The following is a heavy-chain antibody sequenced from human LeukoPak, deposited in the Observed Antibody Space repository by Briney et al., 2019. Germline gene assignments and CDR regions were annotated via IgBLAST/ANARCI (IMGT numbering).Heavy chain of an antibody. CDR3: ARYHTALNY. CDR2: LYSGGST. V-gene: IGHV3-53*01. D-gene: IGHD5-18*01. Sequence: HPGGSLRLSCVASGFSVSSDYMTWVRQAPGKGLEWVSVLYSGGSTYYADSVKGRFTISRDNSKNTLYLQMNNLRVEDTAVYYCARYHTALNYWGQGALVTASS. J-gene: IGHJ4*02. CDR1: GFSVSSDY.